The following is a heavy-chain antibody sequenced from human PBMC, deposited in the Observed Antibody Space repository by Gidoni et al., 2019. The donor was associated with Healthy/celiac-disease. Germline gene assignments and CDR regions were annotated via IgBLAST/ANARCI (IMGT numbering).Heavy chain of an antibody. CDR3: AREGLDQPS. V-gene: IGHV4-61*01. D-gene: IGHD6-19*01. CDR1: GGSVSSGSYY. J-gene: IGHJ5*02. Sequence: QVQLQESGTGLVKPSETLYLTCTVSGGSVSSGSYYWSWIRQPPGKGLEWIGYIYYSGSTNYNPSLKSRVTISVDTSKNQFSLKLSSVTAADTAVYYCAREGLDQPSWGQGTLVTVSS. CDR2: IYYSGST.